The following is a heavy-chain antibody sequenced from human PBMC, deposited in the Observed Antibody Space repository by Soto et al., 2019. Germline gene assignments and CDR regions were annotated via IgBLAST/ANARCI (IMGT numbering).Heavy chain of an antibody. CDR2: IYHSGST. Sequence: PSETLSLTCAVSGGSISSGGYSWSWIRQPPGKGLEWIGYIYHSGSTYYNPSLKSRVTISVDRSKNQFSLKLSSVTAADTAVYYCARGLYYYDSSGFDYWRQGTLVTVSS. CDR1: GGSISSGGYS. J-gene: IGHJ4*02. V-gene: IGHV4-30-2*01. CDR3: ARGLYYYDSSGFDY. D-gene: IGHD3-22*01.